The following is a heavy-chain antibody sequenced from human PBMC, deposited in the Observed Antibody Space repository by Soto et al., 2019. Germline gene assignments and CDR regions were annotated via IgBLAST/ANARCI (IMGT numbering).Heavy chain of an antibody. D-gene: IGHD6-13*01. V-gene: IGHV1-69*13. CDR2: IIPIFGTA. Sequence: SVEVSCKASGSTFGSYAISWVRQAPGQGLEWMGGIIPIFGTANYAQKFQGRVTITADESTSTAYMELSSLRSEDTAVYYCARAGYSSSWYWFDPWGQGTLVTVSS. J-gene: IGHJ5*02. CDR1: GSTFGSYA. CDR3: ARAGYSSSWYWFDP.